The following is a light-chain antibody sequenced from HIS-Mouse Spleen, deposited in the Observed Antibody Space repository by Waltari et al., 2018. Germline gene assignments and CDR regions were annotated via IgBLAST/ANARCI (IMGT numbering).Light chain of an antibody. CDR1: SSDVGGYNY. CDR2: EVS. V-gene: IGLV2-14*01. J-gene: IGLJ1*01. CDR3: SAYTSSSTPYV. Sequence: QSALTQPASVSGSPGQSITISCTGTSSDVGGYNYVSWYQQRPGKAPRLMIYEVSNRPSGVSKRVSGSKSGNTASLTISGLQAEDEADDYCSAYTSSSTPYVFGTGTKVTVL.